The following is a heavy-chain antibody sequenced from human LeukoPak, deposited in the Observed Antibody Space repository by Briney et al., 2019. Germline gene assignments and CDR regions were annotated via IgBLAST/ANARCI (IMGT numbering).Heavy chain of an antibody. D-gene: IGHD6-6*01. CDR3: AKDPLEQLSTIYFQN. J-gene: IGHJ1*01. CDR1: GFTVNSNY. Sequence: GGSLRLSCAASGFTVNSNYMSWVRQAPGRGLEWVSVIYISGTTYYADSVQGRLTISRDNSKNTLYLQMNSLRAEDTAVYYCAKDPLEQLSTIYFQNWGQGTLVTVSS. V-gene: IGHV3-53*01. CDR2: IYISGTT.